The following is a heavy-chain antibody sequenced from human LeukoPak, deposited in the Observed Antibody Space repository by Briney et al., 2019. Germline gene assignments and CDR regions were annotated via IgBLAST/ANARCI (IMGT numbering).Heavy chain of an antibody. V-gene: IGHV4-34*01. CDR3: AREYLTGTTGGDAFDI. CDR1: GGSFSGYY. CDR2: INHSGST. J-gene: IGHJ3*02. D-gene: IGHD1-20*01. Sequence: KPSETLSLTCAVYGGSFSGYYWSWIRQPPGKGLEWIGEINHSGSTNYNPSLKSRVTISVDTSKNQFSLKLSSVTAADTAVYYCAREYLTGTTGGDAFDIWGQGTMVTVSS.